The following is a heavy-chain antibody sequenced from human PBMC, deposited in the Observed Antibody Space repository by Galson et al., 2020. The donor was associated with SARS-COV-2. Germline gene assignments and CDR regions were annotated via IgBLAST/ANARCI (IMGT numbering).Heavy chain of an antibody. CDR2: ISGSGVST. V-gene: IGHV3-23*01. Sequence: GGSLRLSCAASGFTYSSYAMSWARQAPGKGLEWVSAISGSGVSTYYADSVKGRFTISRDNSKNTLFLQMSGLRAEDTAVYYCAKPKGGYDFRSGYPFDYWGQGTLVTVSS. D-gene: IGHD3-3*01. J-gene: IGHJ4*02. CDR3: AKPKGGYDFRSGYPFDY. CDR1: GFTYSSYA.